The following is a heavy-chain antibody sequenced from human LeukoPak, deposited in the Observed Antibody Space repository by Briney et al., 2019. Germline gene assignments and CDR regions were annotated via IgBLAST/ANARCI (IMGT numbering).Heavy chain of an antibody. J-gene: IGHJ4*02. CDR3: AMNYCSGGSCYAPDC. CDR1: GGSISSYY. Sequence: PSETLSLTCTVSGGSISSYYWSWIRQPAGKGLEWIGRIYTSGSTNYNPSLKSRVTMSVDTSKNQFSLKLSSVTAADTAVHYCAMNYCSGGSCYAPDCWGQGTLVTVSS. CDR2: IYTSGST. D-gene: IGHD2-15*01. V-gene: IGHV4-4*07.